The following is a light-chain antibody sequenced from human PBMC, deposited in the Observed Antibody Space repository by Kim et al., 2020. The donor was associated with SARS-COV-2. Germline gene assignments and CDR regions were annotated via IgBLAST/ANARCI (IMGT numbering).Light chain of an antibody. CDR1: QSVGIS. J-gene: IGKJ1*01. Sequence: LSPGERAPLSCRASQSVGISFAWYQQKPGEPPSLLIYDAFSRASGIPARFSASGSCTDFTLTISSLEPEDFAVYYCQQRGNWPLTFGQGTKVDIK. CDR2: DAF. CDR3: QQRGNWPLT. V-gene: IGKV3-11*01.